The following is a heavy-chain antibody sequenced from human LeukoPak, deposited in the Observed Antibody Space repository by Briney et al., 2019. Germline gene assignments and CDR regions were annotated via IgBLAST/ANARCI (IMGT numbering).Heavy chain of an antibody. CDR2: IYHSGST. CDR1: GGSISSGGYS. Sequence: SETLSLTCTVSGGSISSGGYSWSWIRQPPGKGLEWIGYIYHSGSTYYNPSLKSRVTISVDTSKRQFSLKLSSVTAADTAVYYCARGYYYFDYWGQGTLVTVSS. CDR3: ARGYYYFDY. D-gene: IGHD2-21*01. J-gene: IGHJ4*02. V-gene: IGHV4-30-2*01.